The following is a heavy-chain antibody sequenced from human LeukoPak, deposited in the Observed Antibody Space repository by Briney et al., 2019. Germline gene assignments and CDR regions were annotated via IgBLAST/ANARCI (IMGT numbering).Heavy chain of an antibody. D-gene: IGHD2-2*01. CDR3: ARDRPLGYCSSTSCPPGLDP. J-gene: IGHJ5*02. CDR2: IYHSGST. CDR1: GGSISSSNW. V-gene: IGHV4-4*02. Sequence: KASETLSLTCAVSGGSISSSNWWSWVRQPPGKGLEWIGEIYHSGSTNYNPSLKSRVTISVDKSKNQFSPKLSSVTAADTAVYYCARDRPLGYCSSTSCPPGLDPWGQGTLVTVSS.